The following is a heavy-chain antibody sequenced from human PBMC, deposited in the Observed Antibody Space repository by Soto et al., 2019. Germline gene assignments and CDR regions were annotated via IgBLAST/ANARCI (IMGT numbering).Heavy chain of an antibody. CDR2: ISGYNGNT. CDR1: DHTFTYYG. D-gene: IGHD2-8*02. CDR3: AATGGHYFGLDI. Sequence: QAQLLQSGGEVKKPGASVKVSCNSSDHTFTYYGINWVRRAPGQGREWMGWISGYNGNTKYARKFQDRVTMSADTTTRTAYMEMRSLPSDDTAVYFCAATGGHYFGLDIWGQGTTVTVSS. J-gene: IGHJ6*02. V-gene: IGHV1-18*01.